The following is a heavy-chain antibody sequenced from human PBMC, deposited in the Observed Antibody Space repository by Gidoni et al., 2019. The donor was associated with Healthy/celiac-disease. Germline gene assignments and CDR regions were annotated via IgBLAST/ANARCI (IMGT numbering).Heavy chain of an antibody. CDR2: IYYSGSS. CDR1: GGAFSSGGYY. CDR3: ARDVDGGSYYRFFDS. V-gene: IGHV4-31*03. Sequence: QVQLQESGPGLVKPSQTLSLTCTVSGGAFSSGGYYWTWIRQHPGQGLAWIGYIYYSGSSYYNPSLKSRVTISVDTSKHQFSLTLSSVTAADTAVYYCARDVDGGSYYRFFDSWGQGTLVPVSS. D-gene: IGHD1-26*01. J-gene: IGHJ4*02.